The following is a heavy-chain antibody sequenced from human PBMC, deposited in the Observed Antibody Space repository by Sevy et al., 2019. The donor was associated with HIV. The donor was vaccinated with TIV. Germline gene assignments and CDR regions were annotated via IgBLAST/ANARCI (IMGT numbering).Heavy chain of an antibody. D-gene: IGHD6-13*01. Sequence: KQRGSLRLSCAASGFTFSSYAMHWVRQAPGKGLEWVAVISYDGSNKYYADSVKGRFTISRDNSKNTLYLQMNSLRAEDTAVYYCARDFSSSWFDYWGQGTLVTVSS. CDR2: ISYDGSNK. V-gene: IGHV3-30-3*01. J-gene: IGHJ4*02. CDR1: GFTFSSYA. CDR3: ARDFSSSWFDY.